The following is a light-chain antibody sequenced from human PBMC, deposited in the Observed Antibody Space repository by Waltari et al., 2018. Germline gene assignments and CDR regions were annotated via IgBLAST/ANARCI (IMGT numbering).Light chain of an antibody. Sequence: DIQMTQSPSSLSASVGDRVTITCRASQSISTYLNWYQEKPGKAPPLLIYAASRLQSGVPSRFSGSGSGTDFTLTISSLQPEDFATYYCQQTYISPQTFGQGTKVEIK. CDR1: QSISTY. CDR2: AAS. J-gene: IGKJ1*01. CDR3: QQTYISPQT. V-gene: IGKV1-39*01.